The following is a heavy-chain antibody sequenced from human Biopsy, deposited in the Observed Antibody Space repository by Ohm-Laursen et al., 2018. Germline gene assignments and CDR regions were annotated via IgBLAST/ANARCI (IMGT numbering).Heavy chain of an antibody. CDR3: TRDIMNTIAGLVARSDVFDV. J-gene: IGHJ3*01. CDR1: GYTVNDYF. D-gene: IGHD3-16*02. CDR2: ISPNSGGP. Sequence: SVKVSCKASGYTVNDYFLHWLRQAPGQGPEWMGWISPNSGGPNYAQKFQGRVSMTTDTSAATVYMELSSLTSDDTAVYYCTRDIMNTIAGLVARSDVFDVWGQGTMVTVSS. V-gene: IGHV1-2*02.